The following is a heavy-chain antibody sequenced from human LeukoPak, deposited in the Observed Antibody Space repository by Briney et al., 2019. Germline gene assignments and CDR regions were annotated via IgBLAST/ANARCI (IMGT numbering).Heavy chain of an antibody. CDR2: ISGSGDST. D-gene: IGHD3-9*01. CDR3: AGGTGFIIKD. CDR1: GFTFSSYA. J-gene: IGHJ4*02. Sequence: GGSLRLSCAASGFTFSSYAMSWVRQAPGKGLEWVSAISGSGDSTYYGDSVKGRFTISRDNSKNTLYLQMNNLRVEDTAMYYCAGGTGFIIKDWGQGTLVTVSS. V-gene: IGHV3-23*01.